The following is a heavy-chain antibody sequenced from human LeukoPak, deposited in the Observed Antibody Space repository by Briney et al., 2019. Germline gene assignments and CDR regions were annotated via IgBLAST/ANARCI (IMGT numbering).Heavy chain of an antibody. CDR3: ARDIEDAFDI. V-gene: IGHV1-2*06. CDR1: GYTFTGYY. J-gene: IGHJ3*02. Sequence: ASVKVSCKDSGYTFTGYYMHWVRQAPGQGVECMGHINPTTCGTNYPQRSHGRVTMSKDTTIITAYIELSRLRSDDTAVYYCARDIEDAFDIWGQGTMVTVSS. CDR2: INPTTCGT.